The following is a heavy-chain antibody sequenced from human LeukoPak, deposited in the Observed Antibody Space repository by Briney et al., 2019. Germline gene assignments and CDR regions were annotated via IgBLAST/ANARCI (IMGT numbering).Heavy chain of an antibody. CDR3: ARHEYSGSYYGLSWFDP. Sequence: PETLSLTCTVSRGSVSSSSYYWGWIRQPPGKGLEWIGSIYYNEYTYYNPSLESRVTISVDTSKNQFSLKLSSVTAADTAVYYCARHEYSGSYYGLSWFDPWGPGTLVTVSS. CDR1: RGSVSSSSYY. V-gene: IGHV4-39*01. CDR2: IYYNEYT. J-gene: IGHJ5*02. D-gene: IGHD1-26*01.